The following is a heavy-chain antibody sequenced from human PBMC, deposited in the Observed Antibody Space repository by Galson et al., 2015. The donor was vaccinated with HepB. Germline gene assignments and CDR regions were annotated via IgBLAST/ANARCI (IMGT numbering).Heavy chain of an antibody. D-gene: IGHD6-19*01. V-gene: IGHV3-9*01. J-gene: IGHJ3*02. CDR2: ISWNSGSI. Sequence: SLRLSCAASGFTFDDYAMHWVRQAPGKGLEWVSGISWNSGSIGYADSVKGRFTISRDNAKNSLYLQMNSLRAEDTALYYCAMGDSSGWGDDAFDIWGQGTMVTVSS. CDR3: AMGDSSGWGDDAFDI. CDR1: GFTFDDYA.